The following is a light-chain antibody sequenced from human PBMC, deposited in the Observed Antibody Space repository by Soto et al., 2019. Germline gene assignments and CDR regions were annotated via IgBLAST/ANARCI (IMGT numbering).Light chain of an antibody. V-gene: IGKV1-39*01. CDR1: QNIGKF. J-gene: IGKJ4*01. CDR2: ATS. Sequence: DIQMTQSPSSLSASVGDRVTITCRPSQNIGKFLNWYQQKPGKAPTALIHATSTLQSGVSSRFSGSGSDTEFTLTITSRQPEDFATYFCQQSLSSPLTFGGGTKV. CDR3: QQSLSSPLT.